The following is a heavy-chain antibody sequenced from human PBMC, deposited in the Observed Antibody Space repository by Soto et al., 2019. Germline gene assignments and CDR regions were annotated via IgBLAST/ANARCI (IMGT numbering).Heavy chain of an antibody. CDR2: IYPGDSDT. J-gene: IGHJ6*02. Sequence: PGESLKISCKGSGYSFTSYWIGWVRQMPGKGLEWMGIIYPGDSDTRYSPSFQGQVTISADKSISTAYLQWKSLKASDTAMYYCARQTIRYRYGMDVWGQGTTDPVSS. V-gene: IGHV5-51*01. D-gene: IGHD3-9*01. CDR1: GYSFTSYW. CDR3: ARQTIRYRYGMDV.